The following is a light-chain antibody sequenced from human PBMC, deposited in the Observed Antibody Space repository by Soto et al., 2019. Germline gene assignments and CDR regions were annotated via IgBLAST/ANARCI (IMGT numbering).Light chain of an antibody. CDR1: SSDVGSYNL. CDR2: EVS. Sequence: QSALTQPASVSGSPGQSITISCTGTSSDVGSYNLVSWYQQHPGKAPKLMIYEVSKRPSGVSNRFSGSKSGNTASLTISGLQAEDEADYYGCSYAGSSTFGHYVFGTGTKLTVL. V-gene: IGLV2-23*02. J-gene: IGLJ1*01. CDR3: CSYAGSSTFGHYV.